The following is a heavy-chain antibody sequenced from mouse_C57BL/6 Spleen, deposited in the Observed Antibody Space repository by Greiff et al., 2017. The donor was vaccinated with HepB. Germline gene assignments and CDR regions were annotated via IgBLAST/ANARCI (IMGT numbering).Heavy chain of an antibody. V-gene: IGHV1-64*01. D-gene: IGHD2-3*01. J-gene: IGHJ2*01. CDR2: IHPNSGST. Sequence: QVQLQQPGAELVKPGASVKLSCKASGYTFTSYWMHWVKQRPGQGLEWIGMIHPNSGSTNYNEKFKSKATLTVDKSSSTAYRQLSSLTSEDSAVYYCARLGDGLFDYWGQGTTLTVSS. CDR1: GYTFTSYW. CDR3: ARLGDGLFDY.